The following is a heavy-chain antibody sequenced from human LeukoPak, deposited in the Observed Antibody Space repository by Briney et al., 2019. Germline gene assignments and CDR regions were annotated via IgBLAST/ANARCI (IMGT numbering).Heavy chain of an antibody. J-gene: IGHJ4*02. D-gene: IGHD5-18*01. Sequence: GGSLRLSCAASGFTFSSYAMSWVRQAPGKRLEWVSAISGSGGSTYYADSVKGRFTISRDNSKNTLYLQMNSLRAEDTAVYYCAKKPWIQLWSPFDYWGQGTLVTVSS. CDR3: AKKPWIQLWSPFDY. CDR1: GFTFSSYA. V-gene: IGHV3-23*01. CDR2: ISGSGGST.